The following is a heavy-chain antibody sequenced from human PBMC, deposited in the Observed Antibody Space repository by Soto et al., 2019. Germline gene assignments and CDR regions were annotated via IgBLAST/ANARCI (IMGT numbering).Heavy chain of an antibody. CDR3: ATAYCTDGSSCGFDY. J-gene: IGHJ4*02. D-gene: IGHD2-8*01. V-gene: IGHV3-53*01. CDR1: GVSVSNNY. Sequence: HACCMELSSAASGVSVSNNYMSWVCQAPGKGLESVSVLYSDGSTNYADSVKGRFTISRDNPKNTLYLQMNSLRVEDTALYYCATAYCTDGSSCGFDYSGQGTLVTVSS. CDR2: LYSDGST.